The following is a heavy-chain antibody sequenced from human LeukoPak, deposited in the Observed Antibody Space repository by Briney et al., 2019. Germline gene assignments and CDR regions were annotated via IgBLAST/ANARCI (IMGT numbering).Heavy chain of an antibody. V-gene: IGHV4-59*01. D-gene: IGHD2-15*01. J-gene: IGHJ4*02. Sequence: PSETLSLTCTVSGGSLSSYYWSWIRQPPGKGLGWIGYINYSGSTNYNPSLKSRVTISVDTSKNQFSLKLSSVTAADTAVYYCARGGYCSGGSCYGGPFDYWGQGTLVTVSS. CDR1: GGSLSSYY. CDR2: INYSGST. CDR3: ARGGYCSGGSCYGGPFDY.